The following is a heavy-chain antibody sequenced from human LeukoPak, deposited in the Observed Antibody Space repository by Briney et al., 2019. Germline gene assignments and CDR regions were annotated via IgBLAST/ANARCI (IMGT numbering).Heavy chain of an antibody. V-gene: IGHV3-48*02. J-gene: IGHJ4*02. CDR3: ARDYYNSGSYPFDY. D-gene: IGHD3-10*01. CDR2: IGNSGTPI. Sequence: GGPLTLSCAASGFTFNTYNKMWVRQAPGKGLEWISYIGNSGTPIYYAHSVKGRFTISRDNAKKSLSPQINKLSDDAPAVYCCARDYYNSGSYPFDYWGQGILLTVSS. CDR1: GFTFNTYN.